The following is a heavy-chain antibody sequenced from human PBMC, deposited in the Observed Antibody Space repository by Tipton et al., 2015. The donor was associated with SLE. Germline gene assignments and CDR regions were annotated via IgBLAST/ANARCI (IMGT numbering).Heavy chain of an antibody. CDR2: IYFSGTT. CDR1: GFSLNSGYY. V-gene: IGHV4-38-2*01. D-gene: IGHD2-15*01. Sequence: TLSLTCAVSGFSLNSGYYWAWIRQAPEKGLEWIGSIYFSGTTNYKPSLKSRVSMSVDTSKNLFSLNLTSMTAADTAVYYCARGTNYCSAGTCYYQLFDFWGEGMWVTVSS. J-gene: IGHJ4*02. CDR3: ARGTNYCSAGTCYYQLFDF.